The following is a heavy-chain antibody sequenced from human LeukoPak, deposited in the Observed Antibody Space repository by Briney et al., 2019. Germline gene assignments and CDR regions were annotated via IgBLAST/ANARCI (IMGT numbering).Heavy chain of an antibody. CDR1: GFTFSSYW. V-gene: IGHV3-74*01. J-gene: IGHJ4*02. CDR3: ARNYDYVWGSYRAFDY. Sequence: GGSLRLSCAASGFTFSSYWMHWVRQAPGRGLVWVSRISSDGSSTNYADSVKGRFTISRDNAKNSLYLQTNSLRAEDTAVYYCARNYDYVWGSYRAFDYWGQGTLVTVSS. D-gene: IGHD3-16*02. CDR2: ISSDGSST.